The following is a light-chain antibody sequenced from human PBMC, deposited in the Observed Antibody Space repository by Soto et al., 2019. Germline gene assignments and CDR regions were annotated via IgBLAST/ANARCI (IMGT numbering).Light chain of an antibody. Sequence: DIHMTQSPSTLSASVGDRVTFTCRASQNLGVYLAWYQQKPGKAPKLLIYQTLSLEYGVPSRFSGSGSETEFTLAISSLQPEDFATYYYQQYYIYPPAFGLGTNVEIK. V-gene: IGKV1-5*03. CDR3: QQYYIYPPA. CDR1: QNLGVY. J-gene: IGKJ3*01. CDR2: QTL.